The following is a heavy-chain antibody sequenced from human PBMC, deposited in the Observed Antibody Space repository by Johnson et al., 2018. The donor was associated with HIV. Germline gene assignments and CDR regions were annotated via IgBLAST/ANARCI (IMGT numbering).Heavy chain of an antibody. V-gene: IGHV3-30-3*01. Sequence: QVLLVESGGGLIQPGGSLRLSCVASGFTVSSNYMNWVRQAPGKGLEWVAFISYDGTNKYFTDSVRGLFTISRDNSRNTLFLQMNSLRAEDTAMYFCVRRFYDSSACDVWGQGTLVTVSS. CDR3: VRRFYDSSACDV. CDR1: GFTVSSNY. D-gene: IGHD3-22*01. CDR2: ISYDGTNK. J-gene: IGHJ3*01.